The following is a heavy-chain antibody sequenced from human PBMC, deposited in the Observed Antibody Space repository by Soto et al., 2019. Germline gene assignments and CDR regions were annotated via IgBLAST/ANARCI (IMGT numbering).Heavy chain of an antibody. D-gene: IGHD1-1*01. Sequence: QITLKESAPTRVKPTQTLTLTCTFSGFSLTSRPMGVGWIRQPPGKALEWLAFISWHDDKRYSPSLRSRLTITKDTSRNQVLLTMTNMDPVDTATHSCAHRLSGYNWNGGYFDYWGQGALVTVSS. V-gene: IGHV2-5*01. CDR3: AHRLSGYNWNGGYFDY. J-gene: IGHJ4*02. CDR2: ISWHDDK. CDR1: GFSLTSRPMG.